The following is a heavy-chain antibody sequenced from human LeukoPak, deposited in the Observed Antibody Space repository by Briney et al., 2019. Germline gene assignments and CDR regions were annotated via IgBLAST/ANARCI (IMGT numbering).Heavy chain of an antibody. D-gene: IGHD5-24*01. V-gene: IGHV1-46*01. CDR3: AREMATTLLDY. CDR1: GYTFTTYY. CDR2: INPSGGST. Sequence: ASVKVSCKASGYTFTTYYMHWVRQAPGQGLEWMGIINPSGGSTSYAQKFQGRVTMTRDTSTSTVYMELSSLRSAYTSVSYCAREMATTLLDYWCQGTQVTVSS. J-gene: IGHJ4*02.